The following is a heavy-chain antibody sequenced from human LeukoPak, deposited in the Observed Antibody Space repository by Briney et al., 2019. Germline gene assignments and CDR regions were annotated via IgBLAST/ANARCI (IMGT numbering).Heavy chain of an antibody. CDR1: GFTFSSYA. CDR2: ISGSGGST. V-gene: IGHV3-23*01. Sequence: GGSLTLSCAASGFTFSSYAMSWVRQAPGKGLEWVSAISGSGGSTYYADSVKGRFTISRDNSKNTLYLQMNSLRAEDTAVYYCAKKPIAAAGTTNYFDYWGQGTLVTVSS. J-gene: IGHJ4*02. CDR3: AKKPIAAAGTTNYFDY. D-gene: IGHD6-13*01.